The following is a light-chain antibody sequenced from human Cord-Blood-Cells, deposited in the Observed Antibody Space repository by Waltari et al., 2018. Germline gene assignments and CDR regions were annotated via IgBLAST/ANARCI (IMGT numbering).Light chain of an antibody. Sequence: IQLTQSPSSLSASVGDRVTITCRASQGISSYLAWYQQKPGKAPKLLIYAASTLQSGVPSRFSGSGSGTDFTLTISSLQPEDFATYYCQQLTLFGQGTKLEI. CDR1: QGISSY. CDR2: AAS. J-gene: IGKJ2*01. V-gene: IGKV1-9*01. CDR3: QQLTL.